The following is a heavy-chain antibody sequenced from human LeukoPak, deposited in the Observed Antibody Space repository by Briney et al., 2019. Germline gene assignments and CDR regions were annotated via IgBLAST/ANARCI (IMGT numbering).Heavy chain of an antibody. V-gene: IGHV4-39*01. D-gene: IGHD3-9*01. J-gene: IGHJ5*02. CDR2: IYYSGST. Sequence: PSETLSLTCTVSGGSISSSSYYWGWIRQPPGKGLEWIGSIYYSGSTYYNPSLKSRVTISVDTSKNQFSLKLSSVTAADTAVYYCASEPNYDTLTGYYLNWFDPWGQGTLVTVSS. CDR1: GGSISSSSYY. CDR3: ASEPNYDTLTGYYLNWFDP.